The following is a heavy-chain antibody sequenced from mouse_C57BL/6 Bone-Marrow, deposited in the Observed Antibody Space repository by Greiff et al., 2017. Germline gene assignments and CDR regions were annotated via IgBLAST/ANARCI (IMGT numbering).Heavy chain of an antibody. Sequence: VQLQQSGAELVRPGASVKLSCTASGFNIKDYYMHWVKQRPEQGLEWIGRIDPEDGDTEYAPKFQGKATMTADTSSNTAYLQLSSLTSEDTAVYYCTLITTVVGGFDYWGQGTTLTVSS. CDR2: IDPEDGDT. CDR3: TLITTVVGGFDY. V-gene: IGHV14-1*01. D-gene: IGHD1-1*01. CDR1: GFNIKDYY. J-gene: IGHJ2*01.